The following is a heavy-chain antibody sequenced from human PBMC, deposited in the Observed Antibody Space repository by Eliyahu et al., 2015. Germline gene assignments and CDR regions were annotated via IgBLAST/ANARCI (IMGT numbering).Heavy chain of an antibody. CDR1: GFTSSNYW. D-gene: IGHD1-26*01. CDR3: ARDFVGPNDY. J-gene: IGHJ4*02. V-gene: IGHV3-74*01. CDR2: INLDGRTT. Sequence: PGGSLRLSCAASGFTSSNYWMHWVRQAPGKGLVWVSRINLDGRTTTYADSVKGRFTISRDNTKNTLYLQMNSLRAEDTAVYYCARDFVGPNDYWGQGTLVTVSS.